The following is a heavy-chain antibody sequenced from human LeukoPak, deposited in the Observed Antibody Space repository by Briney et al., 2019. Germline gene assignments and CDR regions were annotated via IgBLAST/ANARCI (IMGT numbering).Heavy chain of an antibody. CDR2: IYYSGST. CDR3: ARDPTSGWYPYYFDY. V-gene: IGHV4-39*07. CDR1: GGSISSSSYY. Sequence: NPSETLSLTCTVSGGSISSSSYYWGWIRQPPGKGLEWIGSIYYSGSTYYNPSLKSRVTISVDTSKNQFSLKLSSVTAADTAVYYCARDPTSGWYPYYFDYWGQGTLVTVSS. D-gene: IGHD6-19*01. J-gene: IGHJ4*02.